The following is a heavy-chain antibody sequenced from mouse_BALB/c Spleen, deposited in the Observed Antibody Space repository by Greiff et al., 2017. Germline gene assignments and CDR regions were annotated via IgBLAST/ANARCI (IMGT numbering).Heavy chain of an antibody. V-gene: IGHV14-4*02. J-gene: IGHJ3*01. D-gene: IGHD2-3*01. CDR2: IDPENGDT. Sequence: VHVKQSGAELVRPGASVKLSCTASGFNIKDYYMHWVKQRPEQGLEWIGWIDPENGDTEYAPKFQGKATMTADTSSNTAYLQLSSLTSEDTAVYYCNAGDGYYVFAYWGQGTLVTVSA. CDR3: NAGDGYYVFAY. CDR1: GFNIKDYY.